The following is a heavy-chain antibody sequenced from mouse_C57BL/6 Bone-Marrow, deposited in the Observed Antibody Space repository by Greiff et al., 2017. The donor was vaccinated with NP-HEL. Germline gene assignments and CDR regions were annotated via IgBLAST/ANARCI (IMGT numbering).Heavy chain of an antibody. CDR1: GFTFSSYG. Sequence: EVKLQESGGDLVKPGGSLKLSCAASGFTFSSYGMSWVRQTPDKRLEWVATISSGGSYTYYPDSVKGRFTISRDNAKNTLYLQMSSLKSEDTAMYYCARQYYGGWGTGTTVTVSS. J-gene: IGHJ1*03. CDR3: ARQYYGG. V-gene: IGHV5-6*01. CDR2: ISSGGSYT.